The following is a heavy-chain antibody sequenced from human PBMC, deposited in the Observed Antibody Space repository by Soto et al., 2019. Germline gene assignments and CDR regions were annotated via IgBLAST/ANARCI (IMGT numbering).Heavy chain of an antibody. V-gene: IGHV3-30*18. Sequence: SLRLSCAAPGFTFRSYGMHWTRQAPGSGLEWVAVISYDGSYNSYEDSAKGRFTTSRDNYKNTLHLQMDSLRAEDTAVYYCAKNFIPLSPDLYFDACGQGTRVTAAS. D-gene: IGHD3-3*02. J-gene: IGHJ4*02. CDR2: ISYDGSYN. CDR1: GFTFRSYG. CDR3: AKNFIPLSPDLYFDA.